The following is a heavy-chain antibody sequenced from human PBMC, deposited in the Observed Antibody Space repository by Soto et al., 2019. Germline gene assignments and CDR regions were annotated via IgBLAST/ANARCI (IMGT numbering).Heavy chain of an antibody. D-gene: IGHD5-18*01. V-gene: IGHV4-59*08. J-gene: IGHJ6*02. CDR2: IYYSGST. CDR3: ARQKLGYAHHYYYYGMDV. Sequence: SETLSLTCTVSGGSISSYYWSWIRQPPGKGLEWIGYIYYSGSTNYNPSLKSRVTISVDTSKNQFSLKLSSVTAADTAVYYCARQKLGYAHHYYYYGMDVWGQGTTVTVSS. CDR1: GGSISSYY.